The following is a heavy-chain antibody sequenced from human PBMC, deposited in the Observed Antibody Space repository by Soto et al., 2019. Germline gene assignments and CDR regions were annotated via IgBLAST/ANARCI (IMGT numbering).Heavy chain of an antibody. D-gene: IGHD5-18*01. Sequence: QVQLVESGGGLVKPGGSLRLSCAASGFTFSDYYMSWIRQTPGKGPEWVSYISSGGGAMYYADSVKGRFTISRDNANNFLYLQMNSLRAEDTAVYYCARDSGYSHVDYWGQGILVTVSS. CDR3: ARDSGYSHVDY. J-gene: IGHJ4*02. CDR2: ISSGGGAM. V-gene: IGHV3-11*01. CDR1: GFTFSDYY.